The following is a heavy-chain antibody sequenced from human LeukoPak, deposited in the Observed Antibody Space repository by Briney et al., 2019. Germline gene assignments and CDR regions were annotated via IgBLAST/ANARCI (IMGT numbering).Heavy chain of an antibody. J-gene: IGHJ4*02. CDR1: GFPFSSYA. CDR3: ARDPGRVWGSYPPDY. D-gene: IGHD3-16*02. CDR2: ISSNGGST. V-gene: IGHV3-64*01. Sequence: GGSLRLSCAASGFPFSSYAMHWVRQAPGKGLEYVSAISSNGGSTYYANSVKGRFTISRDNSKNTLYLQMGSLRAEDMAVYYCARDPGRVWGSYPPDYWGQGTLVTVSS.